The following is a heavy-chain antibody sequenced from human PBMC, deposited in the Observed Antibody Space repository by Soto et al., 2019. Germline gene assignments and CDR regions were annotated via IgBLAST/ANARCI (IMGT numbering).Heavy chain of an antibody. CDR1: GFTFSDYY. CDR3: ARDLGYYASDGYYDY. V-gene: IGHV3-11*01. J-gene: IGHJ4*02. D-gene: IGHD3-22*01. Sequence: VGSLRLSCAASGFTFSDYYMSWIRQAPGKGLEWVSYISSSGSIIYYADSVKGRFTISRDNAKNSLYLQLNSLRAEDTAVYYCARDLGYYASDGYYDYWGRGTVVTVSS. CDR2: ISSSGSII.